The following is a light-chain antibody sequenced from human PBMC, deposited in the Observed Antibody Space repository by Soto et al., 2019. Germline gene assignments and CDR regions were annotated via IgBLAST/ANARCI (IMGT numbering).Light chain of an antibody. CDR1: QGIGSY. CDR2: AAS. J-gene: IGKJ5*01. V-gene: IGKV1-9*01. Sequence: IQLTQSPSSLSASVGDRVTMTCRASQGIGSYLAWYQQTPGKAPKLLIYAASTLQSGVPSRFSGSGSGTDFTLTISSLQPEDFATYYCQQLDSYPITFGQGTRLEIK. CDR3: QQLDSYPIT.